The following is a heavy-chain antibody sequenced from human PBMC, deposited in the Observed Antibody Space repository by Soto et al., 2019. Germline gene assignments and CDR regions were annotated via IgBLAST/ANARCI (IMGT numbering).Heavy chain of an antibody. J-gene: IGHJ5*02. CDR2: SIPIFGTA. D-gene: IGHD1-1*01. V-gene: IGHV1-69*13. CDR3: ASHDPGARFEP. CDR1: GGTXISYA. Sequence: SXKVSFKASGGTXISYASRLVRQAPGQGLEWMGGSIPIFGTANYAQKFQGRVTITADESTSTAYMELSSLRSDDTAAYYCASHDPGARFEPWGQGTLVNVSS.